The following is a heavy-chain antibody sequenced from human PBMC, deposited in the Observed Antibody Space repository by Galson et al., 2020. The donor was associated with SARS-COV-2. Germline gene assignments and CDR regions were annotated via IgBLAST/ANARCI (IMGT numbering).Heavy chain of an antibody. V-gene: IGHV3-15*01. CDR3: TTGSYL. CDR2: IRTKSDGETT. J-gene: IGHJ5*02. CDR1: GFTFSNAW. Sequence: GESLKISCAAFGFTFSNAWMSWVRQAPGKGLEWVGRIRTKSDGETTDYAAPVKGRFTISRDDSKDTLYLQMNNLKTEDTAVYFCTTGSYLWGQGTLVTVFS.